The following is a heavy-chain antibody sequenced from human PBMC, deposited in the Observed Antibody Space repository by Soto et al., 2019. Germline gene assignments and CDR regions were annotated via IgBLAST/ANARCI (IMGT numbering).Heavy chain of an antibody. CDR2: ISWNSGSI. CDR3: ARESGSHSSRFDY. Sequence: GGSLRLSCAASGFTFDDYAMHWVRQAPGKGLEWVSGISWNSGSIGYADSVKGRFTISRDNAKNSLYLQMNSLRAEDTASYYCARESGSHSSRFDYWGQGTLVTVSS. D-gene: IGHD3-22*01. J-gene: IGHJ4*02. V-gene: IGHV3-9*01. CDR1: GFTFDDYA.